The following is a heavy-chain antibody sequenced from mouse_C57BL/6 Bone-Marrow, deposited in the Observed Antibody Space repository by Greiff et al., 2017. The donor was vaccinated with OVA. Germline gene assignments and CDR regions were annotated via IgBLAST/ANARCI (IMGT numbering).Heavy chain of an antibody. Sequence: VQLKESGAELVRPGASVKLSCTASGFNIKDDYMHWVKQRPEQGLEWIGWIDPENGDTEYASKFQGKATITADTSSNTAYLQLSSLTSEDTAVYYCTPHYYGSSYGGYWGQGTTLTVSS. CDR1: GFNIKDDY. J-gene: IGHJ2*01. CDR3: TPHYYGSSYGGY. D-gene: IGHD1-1*01. CDR2: IDPENGDT. V-gene: IGHV14-4*01.